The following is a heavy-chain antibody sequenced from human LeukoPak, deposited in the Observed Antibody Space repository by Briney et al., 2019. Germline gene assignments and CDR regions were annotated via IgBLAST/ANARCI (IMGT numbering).Heavy chain of an antibody. V-gene: IGHV1-69*13. CDR2: IIPIFGTA. CDR1: GGTFSSYA. Sequence: SVKVSCKASGGTFSSYAISWVRQAPGQGLELMGGIIPIFGTANYAQKFQGRVTITADESTSTAYMELSSLRSEDTAVYYCARDPSYSGYPYYYYMDVWGKGTTVTVSS. CDR3: ARDPSYSGYPYYYYMDV. D-gene: IGHD5-12*01. J-gene: IGHJ6*03.